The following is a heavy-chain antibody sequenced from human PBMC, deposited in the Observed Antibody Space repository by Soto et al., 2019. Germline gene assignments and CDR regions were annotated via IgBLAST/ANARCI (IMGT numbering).Heavy chain of an antibody. V-gene: IGHV2-5*02. D-gene: IGHD3-22*01. CDR1: GFPLSTSGVG. Sequence: QITLKESGPTLVKPTQTLTLTCTFSGFPLSTSGVGVGWIRQPPGKALEWLALIYWDDDKRYSPSLKSRLTSTKDTSKNQVVLTMTNMDPVDTATYYCAHRPCYDSSGFDAFDIWGQGTMVTVSS. CDR3: AHRPCYDSSGFDAFDI. CDR2: IYWDDDK. J-gene: IGHJ3*02.